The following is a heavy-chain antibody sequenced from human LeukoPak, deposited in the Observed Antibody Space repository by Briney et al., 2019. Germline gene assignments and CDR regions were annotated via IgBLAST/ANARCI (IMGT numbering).Heavy chain of an antibody. Sequence: SETLSLTCTVFGGSISSSSYYWGWIRQPPGKGLEWIGSIYYSGSTYYNPSLKSRVTISVDTSKNQFSLRLSSVTAADTAVYYCARHACSGDRCYSIDYWGQGTLVTVSS. CDR1: GGSISSSSYY. J-gene: IGHJ4*02. D-gene: IGHD2-15*01. V-gene: IGHV4-39*01. CDR2: IYYSGST. CDR3: ARHACSGDRCYSIDY.